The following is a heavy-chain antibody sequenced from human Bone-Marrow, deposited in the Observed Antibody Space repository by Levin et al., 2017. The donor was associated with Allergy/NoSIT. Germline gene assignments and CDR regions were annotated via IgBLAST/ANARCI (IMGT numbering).Heavy chain of an antibody. CDR1: GFTFRNYA. V-gene: IGHV3-9*01. Sequence: SLKISCAASGFTFRNYAMHWVRQVPGKGPEWVSGISWKSGTIGYADSVEGRFTISRDNAKNSLYLQMNSLRAEDTALYYCAKDVGRGGQYDEGGPLDFWGQGSLVSVSS. D-gene: IGHD3/OR15-3a*01. CDR2: ISWKSGTI. J-gene: IGHJ4*02. CDR3: AKDVGRGGQYDEGGPLDF.